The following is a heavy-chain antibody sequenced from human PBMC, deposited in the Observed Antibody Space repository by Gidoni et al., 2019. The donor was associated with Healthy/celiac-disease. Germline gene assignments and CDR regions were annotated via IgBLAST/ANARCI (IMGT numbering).Heavy chain of an antibody. V-gene: IGHV4-34*01. Sequence: QVQLQQWGAGLLKPSETLSHTCAVYGGSLSGYYWSWIRQPPGKGLEWIGEINHSGRTNCNPSLKSRVTISVDTSKNQFSLKLSSVTAADTAVYYCARGLVSGWTLNWFDPWGQGTLVTVSS. CDR3: ARGLVSGWTLNWFDP. D-gene: IGHD6-19*01. CDR2: INHSGRT. J-gene: IGHJ5*02. CDR1: GGSLSGYY.